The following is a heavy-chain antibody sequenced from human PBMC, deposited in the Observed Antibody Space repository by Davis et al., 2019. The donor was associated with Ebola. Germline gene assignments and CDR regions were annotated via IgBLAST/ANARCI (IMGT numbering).Heavy chain of an antibody. CDR1: GGSVNSGHYY. D-gene: IGHD1-26*01. Sequence: MPSETLSLTCSVSGGSVNSGHYYWNWIRQPPGKGLEWIGYIYYSGSTNYNPSLKSRVTISVDTSKNQFSLKLSSVTAADTAVYYCARGVGAITGWFDPWGQGTLVTVSS. J-gene: IGHJ5*02. CDR2: IYYSGST. CDR3: ARGVGAITGWFDP. V-gene: IGHV4-61*01.